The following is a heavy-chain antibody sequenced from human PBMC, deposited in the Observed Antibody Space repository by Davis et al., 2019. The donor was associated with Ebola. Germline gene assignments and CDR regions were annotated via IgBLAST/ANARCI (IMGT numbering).Heavy chain of an antibody. CDR1: GFTFDDYG. J-gene: IGHJ4*02. CDR3: ARSGIVVVPAGPSFGY. CDR2: INWNGGST. V-gene: IGHV3-20*04. D-gene: IGHD2-2*01. Sequence: GESLKISCAASGFTFDDYGMSWVRQAPGKGLEWVSGINWNGGSTGYADSVKGRFTISRDNAKNSLYLQMNSLRAEDTAVYYCARSGIVVVPAGPSFGYWGQGTLVTVSS.